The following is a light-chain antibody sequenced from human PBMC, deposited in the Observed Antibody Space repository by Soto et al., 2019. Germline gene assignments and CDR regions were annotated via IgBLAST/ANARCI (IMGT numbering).Light chain of an antibody. V-gene: IGLV1-40*01. CDR1: SSNIGAAYD. CDR3: QSYDSSLSGSI. CDR2: ANT. Sequence: QSVVTQPPSVSGAPGQRVTISCTGSSSNIGAAYDVHWYQHLPGTAPKLLIYANTNRPSGVPDRFSGSKSGTSASLAITGLQAEDEADYFCQSYDSSLSGSIFGGGTKLTVL. J-gene: IGLJ2*01.